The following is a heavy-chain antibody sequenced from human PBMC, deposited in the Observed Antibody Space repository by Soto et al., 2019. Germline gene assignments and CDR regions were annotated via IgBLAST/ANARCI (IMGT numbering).Heavy chain of an antibody. CDR1: GGSVSSGSYD. J-gene: IGHJ6*02. Sequence: SETLSLTCTVSGGSVSSGSYDWSWIRQPPGKGLEWIGYIYYSGSTNYNPSLKSRVTISVDTSKNQFSLKLSSVTAADTAVYYCARDSRSREPYYYYGMDVWGQGTTVTVSS. CDR2: IYYSGST. V-gene: IGHV4-61*01. D-gene: IGHD2-2*01. CDR3: ARDSRSREPYYYYGMDV.